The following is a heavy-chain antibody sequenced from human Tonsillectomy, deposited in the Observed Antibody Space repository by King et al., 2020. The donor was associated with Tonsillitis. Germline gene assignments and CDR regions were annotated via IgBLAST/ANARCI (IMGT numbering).Heavy chain of an antibody. J-gene: IGHJ3*02. D-gene: IGHD5-12*01. CDR3: AREAIVAPGPDAFDI. CDR2: INPNSGGA. V-gene: IGHV1-2*02. Sequence: QLVQSGAEVKKPGASVKVSCKASGYTFTGYYVHWVRQAPGQGLEWMGWINPNSGGANYAQKFQGRVTMTRDTSISTAYMVLSRLRSDDTAVYYCAREAIVAPGPDAFDIWGQGTMVTVSS. CDR1: GYTFTGYY.